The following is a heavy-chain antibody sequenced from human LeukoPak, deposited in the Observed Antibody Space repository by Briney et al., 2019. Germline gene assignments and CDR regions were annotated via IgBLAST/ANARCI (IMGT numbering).Heavy chain of an antibody. CDR3: ARHLYSSSWYPYYYYGMDV. V-gene: IGHV5-51*01. Sequence: GESLRISCKGSGYTFTTYWIGWVRQMPGKGLEWMGIIYAGDSDTRYSPSFQGQVTFSADKSISTAYLQWSSLKASDTAMYYCARHLYSSSWYPYYYYGMDVWGKGTTVTVSS. D-gene: IGHD6-13*01. CDR1: GYTFTTYW. J-gene: IGHJ6*04. CDR2: IYAGDSDT.